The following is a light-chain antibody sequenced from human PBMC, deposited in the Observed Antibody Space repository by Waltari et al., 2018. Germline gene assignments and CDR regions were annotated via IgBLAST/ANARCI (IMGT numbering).Light chain of an antibody. CDR1: QTISKY. J-gene: IGKJ1*01. V-gene: IGKV1-39*01. CDR2: AAS. Sequence: DIQMTQSPLSLSASVWDRVTITCRARQTISKYLNWYQEKPGKAPKLLIHAASRLQSGVPSRFSGSGSETEFTLTINSLQLEDFAIYYCQQTYTTPTWTFGQGTRVEIK. CDR3: QQTYTTPTWT.